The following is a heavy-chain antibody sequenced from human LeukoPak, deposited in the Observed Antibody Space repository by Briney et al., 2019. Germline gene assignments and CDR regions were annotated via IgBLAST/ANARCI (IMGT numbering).Heavy chain of an antibody. Sequence: PSQTLSLTCTVSGDSIRSGGYYWSWIRQPPGKGLEWIGYIYHSGSTYYNPSLKSRVTMSVDTSKNQFSLKLGSVTAADTAVYYCVRDTHGSGSQHTSGFDYWGQGTLVTVSS. CDR2: IYHSGST. V-gene: IGHV4-30-2*01. CDR1: GDSIRSGGYY. CDR3: VRDTHGSGSQHTSGFDY. D-gene: IGHD3-10*01. J-gene: IGHJ4*02.